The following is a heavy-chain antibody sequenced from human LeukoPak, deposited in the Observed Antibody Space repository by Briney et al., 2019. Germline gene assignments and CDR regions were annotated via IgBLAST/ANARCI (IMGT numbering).Heavy chain of an antibody. V-gene: IGHV4-59*08. CDR2: IYHRGST. CDR3: ARTFPTVTAYFDY. Sequence: SETLSLTCNVSGDSISSYYWSWIRQPPGKGLEWIGYIYHRGSTNYNPSLKSRVTISVDTSRNQFSLKLRSVTAADTAVYYCARTFPTVTAYFDYWGQGTLVTASS. D-gene: IGHD4-17*01. CDR1: GDSISSYY. J-gene: IGHJ4*02.